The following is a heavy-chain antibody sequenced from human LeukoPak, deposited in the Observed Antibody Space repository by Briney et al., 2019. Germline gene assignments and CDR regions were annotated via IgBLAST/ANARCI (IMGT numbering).Heavy chain of an antibody. Sequence: PGGSLRLSCAASGFTFSSYNMKWVRQAPGKGLEWVSSISSRSSYIFYADSVKGRFTISRDNAKKSLYLQMHSLRAEDTAVYYCARAIAVAGKYYFDFWGQGTLVTVSS. CDR1: GFTFSSYN. V-gene: IGHV3-21*01. CDR2: ISSRSSYI. D-gene: IGHD6-19*01. J-gene: IGHJ4*02. CDR3: ARAIAVAGKYYFDF.